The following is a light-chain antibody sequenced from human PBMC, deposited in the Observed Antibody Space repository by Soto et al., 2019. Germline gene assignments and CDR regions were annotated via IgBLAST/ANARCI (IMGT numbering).Light chain of an antibody. V-gene: IGKV3-20*01. Sequence: EIVLTQTPGTLSLSPGERATLSCRASQSVSSRYLAWYQQKPGQAPSVLIYETSTRATGIPDRFSGSGSGTDFTLTISRLEPEDFAVYYCQQYGSSPPYTFGQGTNVEIK. CDR3: QQYGSSPPYT. J-gene: IGKJ2*01. CDR1: QSVSSRY. CDR2: ETS.